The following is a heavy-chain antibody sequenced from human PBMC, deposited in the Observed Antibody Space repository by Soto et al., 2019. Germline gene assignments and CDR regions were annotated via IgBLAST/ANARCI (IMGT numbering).Heavy chain of an antibody. CDR2: MLYSGLT. V-gene: IGHV4-39*01. CDR1: GYSVSSSDYY. CDR3: APLSVSLSGPYGIHV. J-gene: IGHJ6*02. Sequence: PSETLSLTCSVSGYSVSSSDYYWAWIRQPPGKWLEWIGSMLYSGLTYYTPSLKSRVTLSVDTSKNQFSVRLNSVTASDTAVYYCAPLSVSLSGPYGIHVWGQGTTVTVSS. D-gene: IGHD2-15*01.